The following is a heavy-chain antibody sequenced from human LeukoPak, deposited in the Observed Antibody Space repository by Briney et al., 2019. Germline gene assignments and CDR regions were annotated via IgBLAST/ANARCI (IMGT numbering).Heavy chain of an antibody. Sequence: GASVKVSCKASGGTFSSYAISWVRQAPGQGLECMGGIIPIFGTADYAQKFQGRVTITADESTSTAYMELSSLRSEDTAVYYCARDRGSLVYGYFDYWGQGTLVTVSS. J-gene: IGHJ4*02. CDR3: ARDRGSLVYGYFDY. V-gene: IGHV1-69*13. CDR2: IIPIFGTA. CDR1: GGTFSSYA. D-gene: IGHD2-8*01.